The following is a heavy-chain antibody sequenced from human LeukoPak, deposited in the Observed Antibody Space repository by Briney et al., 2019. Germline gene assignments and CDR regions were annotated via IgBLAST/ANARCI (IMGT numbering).Heavy chain of an antibody. CDR3: GRARYETRIWPKSRYDYYHYMDV. Sequence: ASVKVSCKASGYTFTIYVIHWVRQAPGQRLEWMGWINAGNGNTKYSQEFQDRVTITRDTSASTAYMELSSLRSEDMAVYYCGRARYETRIWPKSRYDYYHYMDVWGKGTTVTISS. CDR1: GYTFTIYV. D-gene: IGHD1-14*01. J-gene: IGHJ6*03. CDR2: INAGNGNT. V-gene: IGHV1-3*03.